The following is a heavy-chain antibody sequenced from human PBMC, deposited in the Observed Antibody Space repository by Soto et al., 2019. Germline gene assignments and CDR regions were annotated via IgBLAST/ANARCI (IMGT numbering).Heavy chain of an antibody. J-gene: IGHJ3*02. CDR1: GGTFSSYA. Sequence: SVKVSCKASGGTFSSYAISWVRQAPGQGLEWMGGIIPIFGTANYAQKFQGRVTITVDKSTSTAYMELSSLRSEDTPVYYCARVSGSHGAFDIWGQGTMVTVSS. CDR3: ARVSGSHGAFDI. D-gene: IGHD6-19*01. CDR2: IIPIFGTA. V-gene: IGHV1-69*06.